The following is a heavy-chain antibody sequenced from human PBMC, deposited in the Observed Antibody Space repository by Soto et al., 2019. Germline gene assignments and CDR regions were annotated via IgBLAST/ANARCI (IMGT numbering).Heavy chain of an antibody. CDR3: ARDRGSGANAFDI. V-gene: IGHV1-69*04. D-gene: IGHD3-10*01. Sequence: SVKVSCKASGGTFSSYTISWVRQAPGQGLEWMGRIIPILGIANYAQKFQGRVTITADKSTSTAYMELSSLRSEDTAVYYCARDRGSGANAFDIWGQGTMVTVSS. CDR2: IIPILGIA. J-gene: IGHJ3*02. CDR1: GGTFSSYT.